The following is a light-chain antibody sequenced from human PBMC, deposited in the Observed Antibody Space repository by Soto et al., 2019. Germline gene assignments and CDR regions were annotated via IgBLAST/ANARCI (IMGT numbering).Light chain of an antibody. CDR2: GAS. V-gene: IGKV3-15*01. CDR1: QSVGSN. Sequence: EIVLTQSPGTLSLSPGERVTLSCRASQSVGSNLAWYQQKPGQAPRLLIYGASTGATGVPARISGSGSGTEFTLTISSLQSEDFAVYYCQQYNNWPRTFGQGTKVDI. J-gene: IGKJ1*01. CDR3: QQYNNWPRT.